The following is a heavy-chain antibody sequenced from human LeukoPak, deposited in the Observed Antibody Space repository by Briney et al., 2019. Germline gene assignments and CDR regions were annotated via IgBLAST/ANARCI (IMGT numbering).Heavy chain of an antibody. V-gene: IGHV4-34*01. CDR1: GGSFSGYY. J-gene: IGHJ4*02. D-gene: IGHD3-22*01. CDR3: ARGQRGYYYDSSVYYADY. CDR2: INHSGST. Sequence: SETLSLTCAVYGGSFSGYYWSWIRQPPGKGLEWIGEINHSGSTNYNPSLKSRVTISVDTSKNQFSLKLSSVTAADTAVYYCARGQRGYYYDSSVYYADYGGKGTLVTVSS.